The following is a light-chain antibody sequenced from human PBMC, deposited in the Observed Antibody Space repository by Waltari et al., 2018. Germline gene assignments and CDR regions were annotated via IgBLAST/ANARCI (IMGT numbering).Light chain of an antibody. CDR2: INSDGSH. J-gene: IGLJ2*01. V-gene: IGLV4-69*01. CDR1: SGRNRYD. Sequence: QLVLTQSPSAAASLGASVKLTCTLSSGRNRYDIAWHQQQAEKGPRYLMKINSDGSHTKGDGIPDRFSGSGSGAERYLTISSLQSEDEADYYCQIWGTGSKRIFGGGTKLTVL. CDR3: QIWGTGSKRI.